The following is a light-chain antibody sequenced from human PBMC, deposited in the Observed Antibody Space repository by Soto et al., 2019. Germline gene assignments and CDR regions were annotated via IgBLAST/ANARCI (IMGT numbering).Light chain of an antibody. Sequence: EVVMTQSPATLSLSPGERATLSCRASQSVSSNLVWYQQKPGQAPRLLIYDSSTSATGIPARFSGSGSGTEFTLTISSLQSEDFALYFCQQCSNWPYTFGHGTKLEIK. V-gene: IGKV3-15*01. CDR3: QQCSNWPYT. CDR2: DSS. J-gene: IGKJ2*01. CDR1: QSVSSN.